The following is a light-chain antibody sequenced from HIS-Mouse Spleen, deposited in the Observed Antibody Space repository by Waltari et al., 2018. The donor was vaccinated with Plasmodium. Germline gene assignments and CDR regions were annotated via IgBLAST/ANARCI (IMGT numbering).Light chain of an antibody. CDR3: CSYAGSYTLV. Sequence: QSAPTQPRPVSGSPGQSVTISCPGTSSDVGGYNYVSWYQQHPGKAPKLMIYDVSKRPSGVPDRFSGSKSGNTASLTISGLQAEDEADYYCCSYAGSYTLVFGGGTKLTVL. CDR2: DVS. CDR1: SSDVGGYNY. V-gene: IGLV2-11*02. J-gene: IGLJ2*01.